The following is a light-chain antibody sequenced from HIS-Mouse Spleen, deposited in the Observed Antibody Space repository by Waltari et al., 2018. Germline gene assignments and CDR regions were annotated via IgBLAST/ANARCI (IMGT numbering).Light chain of an antibody. CDR1: SQDVGRYNL. V-gene: IGLV2-23*01. CDR2: EGS. J-gene: IGLJ3*02. CDR3: CSYAGSSTWV. Sequence: QSALTQPASVSGSPGQSITIPCTGTSQDVGRYNLFSCYQPHPVKAPKLMSYEGSKRPAWVSNRFSGSKSGNTASLTISGLQAEDEADYYCCSYAGSSTWVFGGGTKLTVL.